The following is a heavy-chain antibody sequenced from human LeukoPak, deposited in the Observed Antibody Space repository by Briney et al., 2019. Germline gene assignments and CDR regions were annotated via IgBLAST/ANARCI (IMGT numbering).Heavy chain of an antibody. D-gene: IGHD3-10*01. J-gene: IGHJ6*03. Sequence: GGSLRLSCAASGFTFSQYWISWVRQAPGKGLEWVANIKRDGSEKQDGSEKNYVDSVKGRFTISRDNAKNSLYLQMNSLRAEDTAVYYCARSGRGVDSFYFYMDVWGKGTTVTVSS. CDR3: ARSGRGVDSFYFYMDV. CDR1: GFTFSQYW. CDR2: IKRDGSEKQDGSEK. V-gene: IGHV3-7*01.